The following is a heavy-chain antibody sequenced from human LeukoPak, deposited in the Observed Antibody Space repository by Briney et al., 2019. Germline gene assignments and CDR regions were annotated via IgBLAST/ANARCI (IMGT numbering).Heavy chain of an antibody. CDR3: ARDLTYYYDSSGYYYPYYYGMDV. CDR2: INPNSGGT. J-gene: IGHJ6*01. CDR1: GYTFTGYY. V-gene: IGHV1-2*02. D-gene: IGHD3-22*01. Sequence: GASVKVSCKASGYTFTGYYMHWVRQAPGQGLEWMGWINPNSGGTNYAQKCQGRVTMTRDTSISTAYMELSRLRSDDTAVYYCARDLTYYYDSSGYYYPYYYGMDVWGQGTTVTVSS.